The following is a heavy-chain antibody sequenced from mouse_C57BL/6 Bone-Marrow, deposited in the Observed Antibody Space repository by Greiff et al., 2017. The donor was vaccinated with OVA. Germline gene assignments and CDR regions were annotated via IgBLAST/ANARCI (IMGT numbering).Heavy chain of an antibody. Sequence: QVQLQQPGAELVKPGASVKVSCKASGYTFTSYWMHWVKQRPGQGLEWIGRIHPSDSDTNYNQKFKGKATLTVDKSSSTAYMQLSSLTSEDSAVYYCAITVCYGSSLYYFDYWGQGTTLTVSS. D-gene: IGHD1-1*01. CDR2: IHPSDSDT. V-gene: IGHV1-74*01. CDR3: AITVCYGSSLYYFDY. J-gene: IGHJ2*01. CDR1: GYTFTSYW.